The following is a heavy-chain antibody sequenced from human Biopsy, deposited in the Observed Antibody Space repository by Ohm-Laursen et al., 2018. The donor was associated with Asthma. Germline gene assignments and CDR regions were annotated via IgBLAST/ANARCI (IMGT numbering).Heavy chain of an antibody. CDR2: ISYDGSNK. Sequence: SLRLPCAASGFTFGSYAMHWVRQAPGKGLEWVAVISYDGSNKYYADSVKGRFTISRDNSKNTLYLQMNSLRAEDTAVYYCARDLHPTNHLGELSEGFDYWGQGTLVTVSS. CDR1: GFTFGSYA. J-gene: IGHJ4*02. CDR3: ARDLHPTNHLGELSEGFDY. D-gene: IGHD3-16*02. V-gene: IGHV3-30-3*01.